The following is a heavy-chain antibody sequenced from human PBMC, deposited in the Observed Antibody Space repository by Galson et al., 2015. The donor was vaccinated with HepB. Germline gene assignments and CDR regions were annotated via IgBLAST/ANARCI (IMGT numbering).Heavy chain of an antibody. V-gene: IGHV1-3*01. CDR2: INAGNGNT. J-gene: IGHJ4*02. Sequence: SVTVSCKASGSTFTSYAMHWVRQAPGQRLEWMGWINAGNGNTKYSQKFRGRVTMTRDTSTSTVYMELSSLRSEDTAVYYCARETTVTTLVFDYWGQGTLVTVSS. CDR3: ARETTVTTLVFDY. CDR1: GSTFTSYA. D-gene: IGHD4-17*01.